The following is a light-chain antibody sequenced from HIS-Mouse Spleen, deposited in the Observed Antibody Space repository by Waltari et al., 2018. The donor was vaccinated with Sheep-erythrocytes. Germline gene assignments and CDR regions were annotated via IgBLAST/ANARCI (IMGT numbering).Light chain of an antibody. CDR1: SSNLASNP. CDR2: SNN. V-gene: IGLV1-44*01. J-gene: IGLJ3*02. CDR3: AAWDDSLNGPV. Sequence: QSVLTQPPSASGTPGQRVPIPSSRSSSNLASNPVNWYQQLPGTAPQPLIYSNNQRPSGVPDRYSGSKSGTSASLAISGLQSDDEADYYCAAWDDSLNGPVFGGGTKLTVL.